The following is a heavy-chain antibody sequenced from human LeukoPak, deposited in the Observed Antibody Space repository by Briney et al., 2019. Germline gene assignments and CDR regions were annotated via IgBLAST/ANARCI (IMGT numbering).Heavy chain of an antibody. Sequence: ASVKVSCKASGYTFTSYGISWVRQAPGQGLEWMGWINPNSGGTNYAQKFQGRVTMTRDTSISTAYMELSRLRSDDTAVYYCARGRSSSWYWFDPWGQGTLVTVSS. CDR1: GYTFTSYG. V-gene: IGHV1-2*02. CDR2: INPNSGGT. D-gene: IGHD6-13*01. J-gene: IGHJ5*02. CDR3: ARGRSSSWYWFDP.